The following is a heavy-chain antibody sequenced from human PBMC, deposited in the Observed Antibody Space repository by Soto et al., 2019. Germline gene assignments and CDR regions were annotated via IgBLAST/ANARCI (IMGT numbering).Heavy chain of an antibody. Sequence: QVQLVQSGADVKKPGSSVKVSCQASGVTFSSETLGWVRQAPGQGLEWVGGIIPLFGTASYAQKFQGRVTITADESTSTVYRELISLRSDDTAVYVCASELGANPASPFDAWGQGTLVTVSS. CDR1: GVTFSSET. CDR3: ASELGANPASPFDA. J-gene: IGHJ4*02. V-gene: IGHV1-69*01. D-gene: IGHD3-10*01. CDR2: IIPLFGTA.